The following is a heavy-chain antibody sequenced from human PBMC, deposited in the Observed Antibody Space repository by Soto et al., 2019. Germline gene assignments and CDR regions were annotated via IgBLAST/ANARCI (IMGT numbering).Heavy chain of an antibody. V-gene: IGHV4-31*03. CDR2: IYYSGST. CDR1: GGSISSGGYY. CDR3: ARDRAAMALFDY. D-gene: IGHD5-18*01. Sequence: QVQLQESGPGLVKPSQTLSLTCTVSGGSISSGGYYWSWIRQHPGKGLEWIGYIYYSGSTYYNPSLQSRITISVDTSKHQFSLKLNSVTAADTAVYYCARDRAAMALFDYWGQGTLVTVSS. J-gene: IGHJ4*02.